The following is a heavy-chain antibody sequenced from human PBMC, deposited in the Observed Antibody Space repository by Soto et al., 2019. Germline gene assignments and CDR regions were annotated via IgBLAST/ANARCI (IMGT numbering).Heavy chain of an antibody. D-gene: IGHD3-22*01. V-gene: IGHV3-23*05. J-gene: IGHJ3*02. CDR2: INKSGSRT. Sequence: PGGSLRLSCVASGFTFNTYAMNWVRQPPGKGLEWVSTINKSGSRTYYADSVKGRFTISRDNSKNTLYLQMNSLSAEDTAIYYCATPGPYYYNSGYDHDALDIWGQGTMVTVSS. CDR1: GFTFNTYA. CDR3: ATPGPYYYNSGYDHDALDI.